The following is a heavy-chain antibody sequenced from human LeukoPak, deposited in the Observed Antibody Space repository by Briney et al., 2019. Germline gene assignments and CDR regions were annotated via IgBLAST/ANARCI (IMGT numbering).Heavy chain of an antibody. V-gene: IGHV3-66*01. CDR3: ARDSGYYYGSGSYYTRYFDY. D-gene: IGHD3-10*01. J-gene: IGHJ4*02. Sequence: GGSLRLSCAASGFTVSSNYMRWVRQAPGKGLEWVSIIYSGASTYYADSVKGRFTISRDNSKNTLYLQMNSLRAEDTAVYYCARDSGYYYGSGSYYTRYFDYWGQGTLVTVSS. CDR2: IYSGAST. CDR1: GFTVSSNY.